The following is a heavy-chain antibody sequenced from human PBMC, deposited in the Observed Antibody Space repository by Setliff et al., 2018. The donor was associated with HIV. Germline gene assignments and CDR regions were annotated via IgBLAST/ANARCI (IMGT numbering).Heavy chain of an antibody. D-gene: IGHD4-4*01. V-gene: IGHV1-46*01. CDR1: GSTFTSYG. J-gene: IGHJ6*03. CDR2: INPSGGST. Sequence: ASVKVSCKASGSTFTSYGVSWVRQAPGQGLEWMGIINPSGGSTTYAQKFQGRVTMTRDTSTSTVYMELSSLRSEDTAVYYCARDAFDYTAYYYSYMDVWGKGTTVTVSS. CDR3: ARDAFDYTAYYYSYMDV.